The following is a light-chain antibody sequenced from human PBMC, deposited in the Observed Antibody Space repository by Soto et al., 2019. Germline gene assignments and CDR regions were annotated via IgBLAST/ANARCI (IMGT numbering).Light chain of an antibody. Sequence: QSALTQPASVSGSPGQSITISCTGTSGDVGGYNYVSWYQQNQDKAPKLIIYEVSNRPSGVSDRFSGSKSGSTASLTISGLQAEDEADYYCSSYTSSDTWVFGGGTKLTVL. CDR1: SGDVGGYNY. V-gene: IGLV2-14*01. J-gene: IGLJ3*02. CDR2: EVS. CDR3: SSYTSSDTWV.